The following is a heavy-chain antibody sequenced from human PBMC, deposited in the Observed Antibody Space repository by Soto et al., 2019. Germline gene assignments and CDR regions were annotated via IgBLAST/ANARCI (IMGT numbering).Heavy chain of an antibody. CDR3: ARHPSDFWFDP. J-gene: IGHJ5*02. CDR1: GGSISSSSYF. V-gene: IGHV4-39*01. CDR2: IYYSGST. Sequence: XXTLSLPFTVSGGSISSSSYFWGSIRQPPGKGLEWIGSIYYSGSTYYNPSLKSRVTVSVDTSKNQFSLKLRSVTAADTAVYYCARHPSDFWFDPWGQGTLVTVSS. D-gene: IGHD2-21*02.